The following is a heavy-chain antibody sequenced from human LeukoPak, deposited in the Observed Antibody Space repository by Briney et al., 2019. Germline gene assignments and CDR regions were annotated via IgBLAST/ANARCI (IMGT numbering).Heavy chain of an antibody. J-gene: IGHJ4*02. CDR1: GFTFSSYA. V-gene: IGHV3-30-3*01. CDR2: ISYDGSNK. D-gene: IGHD1-26*01. Sequence: GRSLRLSCAASGFTFSSYAMHWVRQAPGKGLEWVAVISYDGSNKYYADSVKGRFTISRDNSKNTLYLQMNSLRAEDTAVYYCARAVGPFDYWGQGTLVTVSS. CDR3: ARAVGPFDY.